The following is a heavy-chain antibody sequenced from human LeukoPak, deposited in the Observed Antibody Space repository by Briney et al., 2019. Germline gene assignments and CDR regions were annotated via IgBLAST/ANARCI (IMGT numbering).Heavy chain of an antibody. Sequence: SETLSLTCAVYGGSFSGYYWSWIRQPPGKGLEWIGEINHSGSTNYNPSLKSRVTISVDTSKNQFSLKLSSVTAADTAVYYCARSRPFGPYYYYHYYMDVWGKGTTVTVSS. V-gene: IGHV4-34*01. J-gene: IGHJ6*03. CDR3: ARSRPFGPYYYYHYYMDV. CDR2: INHSGST. CDR1: GGSFSGYY. D-gene: IGHD3-10*01.